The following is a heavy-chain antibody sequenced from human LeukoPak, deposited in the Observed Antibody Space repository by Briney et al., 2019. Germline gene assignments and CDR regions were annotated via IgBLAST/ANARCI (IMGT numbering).Heavy chain of an antibody. CDR3: TTGITVTTSPFDY. D-gene: IGHD4-17*01. J-gene: IGHJ4*02. V-gene: IGHV3-15*01. CDR2: IKSKTDGGTT. CDR1: GFTFSNAW. Sequence: GGTLRLSCAASGFTFSNAWMSWVRQAPGKGLEWVGRIKSKTDGGTTDYAAPVKGRFTISRDDSKNTLYLQMNSLKTEDTAVYYCTTGITVTTSPFDYWGQGTLVTVSS.